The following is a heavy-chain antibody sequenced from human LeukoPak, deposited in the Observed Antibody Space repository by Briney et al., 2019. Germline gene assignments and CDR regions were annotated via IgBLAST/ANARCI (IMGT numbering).Heavy chain of an antibody. CDR1: AFTFSSYS. Sequence: GGSLSLYCAASAFTFSSYSMNWVRPAPGQGLEWVSYISSSSSTIYYADSVKGRFTISTDNAENSLYLQMSSLRAEDTAVYYCARGRFTFGGVFDYWGQGTLVTVSS. J-gene: IGHJ4*02. V-gene: IGHV3-48*01. D-gene: IGHD3-16*01. CDR2: ISSSSSTI. CDR3: ARGRFTFGGVFDY.